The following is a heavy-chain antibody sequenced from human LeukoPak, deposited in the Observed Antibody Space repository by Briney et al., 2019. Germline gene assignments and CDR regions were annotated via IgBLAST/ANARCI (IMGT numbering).Heavy chain of an antibody. D-gene: IGHD3-22*01. CDR2: IYYSGST. CDR1: AGSISSYY. CDR3: AREISSGYLGNFDY. Sequence: SETLSLTCTVSAGSISSYYWSWIRQPPGKGLEWIGYIYYSGSTNYNPSLKSRVTISVDTSKNQFSLKLSSVTAADTAVYYCAREISSGYLGNFDYWGQGTLVTVSS. V-gene: IGHV4-59*12. J-gene: IGHJ4*02.